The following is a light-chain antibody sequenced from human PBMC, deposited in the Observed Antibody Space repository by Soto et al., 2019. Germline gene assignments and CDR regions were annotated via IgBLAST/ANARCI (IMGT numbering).Light chain of an antibody. CDR1: QGISNY. Sequence: DIQMTQSPSSLSASVEDRVTITCRAIQGISNYLAWYQQKPGKVPKLLIYAASTLQSGVPSRFSGSGSGTDFTLTISSLQPEDVATYYCQKYNSAPPAFGQGTKVEIK. J-gene: IGKJ1*01. CDR3: QKYNSAPPA. V-gene: IGKV1-27*01. CDR2: AAS.